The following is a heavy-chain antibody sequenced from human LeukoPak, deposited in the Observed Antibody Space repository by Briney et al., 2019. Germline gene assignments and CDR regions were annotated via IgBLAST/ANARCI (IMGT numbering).Heavy chain of an antibody. Sequence: SETLSLTCAVYGGSFSGYYWSWIRQPPGKGLEWIGEINHSGSTNYNPSLKSRVTISVDTSKNQFSLKLSSVTAADTAVYYCAESPYGSGRPNAFDIWGQGTMVTVSS. J-gene: IGHJ3*02. CDR1: GGSFSGYY. V-gene: IGHV4-34*01. CDR2: INHSGST. D-gene: IGHD3-10*01. CDR3: AESPYGSGRPNAFDI.